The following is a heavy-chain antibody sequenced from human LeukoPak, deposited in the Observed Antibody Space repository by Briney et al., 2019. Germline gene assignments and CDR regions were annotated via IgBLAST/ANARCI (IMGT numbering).Heavy chain of an antibody. CDR2: IFYNGNT. CDR1: DGSMSPYY. Sequence: SETLSLTCTVSDGSMSPYYWSWIRQSPGKGLEWIAYIFYNGNTKYNPSLWSRVTISIDTSRNQVFLNLNSVTAADTAVYYCARRGYYYLDVWGKGTTVTVSS. J-gene: IGHJ6*03. CDR3: ARRGYYYLDV. V-gene: IGHV4-59*01.